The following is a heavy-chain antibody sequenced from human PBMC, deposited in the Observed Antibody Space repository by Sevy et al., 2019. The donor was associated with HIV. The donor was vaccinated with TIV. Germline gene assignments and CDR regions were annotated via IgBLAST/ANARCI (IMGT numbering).Heavy chain of an antibody. CDR3: ARAVYSSGWYSSRFAYFDY. J-gene: IGHJ4*02. D-gene: IGHD6-19*01. CDR2: IKQDGSEK. V-gene: IGHV3-7*03. CDR1: GFTFSSYW. Sequence: GGSLRLSCAASGFTFSSYWMSWVRQAPGKGLEWVANIKQDGSEKYYVDSVKGRFTISRDNAKNSLYLQMNSLRAEDTAVYNCARAVYSSGWYSSRFAYFDYWGQGTLVTVSS.